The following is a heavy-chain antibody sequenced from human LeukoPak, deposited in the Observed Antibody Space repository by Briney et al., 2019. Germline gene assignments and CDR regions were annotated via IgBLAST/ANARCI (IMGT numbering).Heavy chain of an antibody. D-gene: IGHD5-12*01. CDR3: ARDGPSGYDPYYYYYYMDV. V-gene: IGHV3-23*01. Sequence: PGGSLRLSCAASGFTFTGYAMSWVRQAPGKGLEWVSAISGSGGSTYYADSVKGRFTISRDNAKNSLYLQMNSLRAEDTAVYYCARDGPSGYDPYYYYYYMDVWGKGTTVTVSS. CDR1: GFTFTGYA. J-gene: IGHJ6*03. CDR2: ISGSGGST.